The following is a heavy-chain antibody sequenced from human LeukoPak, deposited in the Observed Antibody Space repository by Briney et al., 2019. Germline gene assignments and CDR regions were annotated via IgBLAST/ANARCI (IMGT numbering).Heavy chain of an antibody. Sequence: SETLSLTCTVSGDSISSYYWSWIRQPPRKGLEWIGYIYTRRTTNYNPSLRSRVTISVDTSENQFSLKLSSVTAADTAGYYCARILRYPVYMDVWGKGTTVTVSS. J-gene: IGHJ6*03. CDR1: GDSISSYY. CDR3: ARILRYPVYMDV. V-gene: IGHV4-4*09. D-gene: IGHD3-9*01. CDR2: IYTRRTT.